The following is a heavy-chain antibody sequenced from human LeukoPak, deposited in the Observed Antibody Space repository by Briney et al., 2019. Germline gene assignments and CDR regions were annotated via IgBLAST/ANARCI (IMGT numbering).Heavy chain of an antibody. Sequence: GGSLRLSCAASGFTLSSCGMHWVRQAPGKGLEWVAFITYDGITTYFDDSVKGRFTISRDTSKSMLYLQMNSLRPEDTAVYYCVKEQSSGNYRTADFWGQGTLVTVSS. CDR1: GFTLSSCG. D-gene: IGHD3-10*01. J-gene: IGHJ4*02. CDR2: ITYDGITT. CDR3: VKEQSSGNYRTADF. V-gene: IGHV3-30*18.